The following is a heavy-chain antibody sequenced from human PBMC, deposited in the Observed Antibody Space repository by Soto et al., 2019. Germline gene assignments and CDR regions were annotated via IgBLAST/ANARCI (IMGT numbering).Heavy chain of an antibody. D-gene: IGHD3-9*01. CDR2: INAGNGNT. V-gene: IGHV1-3*01. Sequence: ASVKVSCKASGYTFTSYAMHWVRQAPGQRLEWMGWINAGNGNTKYSQKFQGRVTITRDKSASTAYMELSSLRSEDTAVYYCAIEADILTGYYLAAFDIWGQGTMVTVSS. CDR3: AIEADILTGYYLAAFDI. J-gene: IGHJ3*02. CDR1: GYTFTSYA.